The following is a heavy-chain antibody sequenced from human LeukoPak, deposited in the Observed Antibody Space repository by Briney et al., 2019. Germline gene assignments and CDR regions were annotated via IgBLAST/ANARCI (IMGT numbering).Heavy chain of an antibody. CDR2: IDWDDDK. CDR1: GFSLSTSTMC. Sequence: SGPTLVNPTQTLTLTCTFSGFSLSTSTMCVSWIRQPPGKALEWLALIDWDDDKYYSTSLKTRLTISKDTSKNQVVLTMTNMDPVDSATYYCARMGSTVTAECNYFDHWGQGTLVIVSS. J-gene: IGHJ4*02. D-gene: IGHD1-26*01. V-gene: IGHV2-70*01. CDR3: ARMGSTVTAECNYFDH.